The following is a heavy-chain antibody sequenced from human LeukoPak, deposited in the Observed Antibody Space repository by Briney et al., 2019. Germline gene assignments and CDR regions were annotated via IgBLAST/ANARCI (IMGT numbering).Heavy chain of an antibody. Sequence: GGSLRLSCAPSGHSFSGHWMLYLRQPPGKGLVWVSRITGDGSSTTYADSVKGRFTISRDNAKNTLYLQMISLRAEDTAVYYCGRETSWYLGVWVRGTLVTVSS. D-gene: IGHD1-1*01. CDR3: GRETSWYLGV. J-gene: IGHJ2*01. V-gene: IGHV3-74*01. CDR1: GHSFSGHW. CDR2: ITGDGSST.